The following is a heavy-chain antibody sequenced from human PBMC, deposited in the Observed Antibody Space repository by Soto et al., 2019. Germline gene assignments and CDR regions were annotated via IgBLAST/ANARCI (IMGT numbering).Heavy chain of an antibody. CDR3: GMGYYYYYIDV. D-gene: IGHD2-8*01. CDR2: IYYSGST. CDR1: GGSISSSSYY. V-gene: IGHV4-39*01. J-gene: IGHJ6*03. Sequence: SETLSLTCTVSGGSISSSSYYWGWIRQPPGKGLEWIGSIYYSGSTYYNPSLKSRVTISVDTSKNQFSLKLSSVTAADTAVYYCGMGYYYYYIDVWGKGTTVTVSS.